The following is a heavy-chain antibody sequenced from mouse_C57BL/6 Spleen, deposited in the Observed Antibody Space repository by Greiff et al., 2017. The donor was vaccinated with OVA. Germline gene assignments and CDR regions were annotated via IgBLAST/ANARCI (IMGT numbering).Heavy chain of an antibody. CDR2: ISPGNSDH. CDR1: GYTFTSYW. Sequence: VQLQQSGTVLARPGASVKMSCTTSGYTFTSYWMHWVKQRPGQGLEWIGAISPGNSDHSYNPKFKGKAKLTAVTSASTAYMELRSLTNEDSAVYYGTRPYEYDGIAYWGQGTLVTVSA. D-gene: IGHD2-4*01. J-gene: IGHJ3*01. V-gene: IGHV1-5*01. CDR3: TRPYEYDGIAY.